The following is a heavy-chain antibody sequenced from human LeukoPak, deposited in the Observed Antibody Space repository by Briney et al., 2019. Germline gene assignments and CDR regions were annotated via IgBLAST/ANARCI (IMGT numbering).Heavy chain of an antibody. CDR3: ARVGYGSGSGRAFDY. D-gene: IGHD3-10*01. CDR2: IYSGGST. Sequence: GGSLRLSCAASGFTVSSNYMSWVRQAPGKGLEWVSVIYSGGSTYYADSVKGRFTISRDNSKNTLYLQMNSLRAEDTAVYYCARVGYGSGSGRAFDYWGQGTLVTVSS. J-gene: IGHJ4*02. CDR1: GFTVSSNY. V-gene: IGHV3-53*01.